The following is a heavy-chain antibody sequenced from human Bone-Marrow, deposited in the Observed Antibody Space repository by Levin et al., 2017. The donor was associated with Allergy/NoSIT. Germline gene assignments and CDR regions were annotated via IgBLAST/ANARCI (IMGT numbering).Heavy chain of an antibody. J-gene: IGHJ4*02. CDR3: AKDDGWFYFGV. Sequence: GGSLRLSCAASGFTVNNHGMHWVRQAPGEGLEWVGGLWSDGIIDNYIDSVKGRFSISRDPSKNMVYLQMNSLRADDTAVYHCAKDDGWFYFGVWGQGTLVTVSS. D-gene: IGHD2-15*01. CDR1: GFTVNNHG. CDR2: LWSDGIID. V-gene: IGHV3-33*06.